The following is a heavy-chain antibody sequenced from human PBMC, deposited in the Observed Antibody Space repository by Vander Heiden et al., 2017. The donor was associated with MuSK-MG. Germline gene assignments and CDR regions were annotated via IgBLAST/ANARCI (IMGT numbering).Heavy chain of an antibody. V-gene: IGHV4-34*01. CDR1: GGSFSGYY. J-gene: IGHJ6*03. D-gene: IGHD2-2*01. Sequence: QVQLQQWGAGLLKPSETLSLTCAVYGGSFSGYYWSWIRQPPGKGLEWIGEINHSGSTNYNPSLKSRVTISVDTSKNQFSLKLSSVTAADTAVYYCARGPSLVVPAAIGYYYYYYMDVWGKGTTVTVSS. CDR2: INHSGST. CDR3: ARGPSLVVPAAIGYYYYYYMDV.